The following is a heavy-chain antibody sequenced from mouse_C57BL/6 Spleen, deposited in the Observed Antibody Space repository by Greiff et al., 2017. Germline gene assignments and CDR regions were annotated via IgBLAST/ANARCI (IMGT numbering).Heavy chain of an antibody. J-gene: IGHJ3*01. CDR1: GFSLTSYG. CDR2: IWSGGST. V-gene: IGHV2-2*01. Sequence: QVHVKQSGPGLVQPSQSLSITCTVSGFSLTSYGVHWVRQSPGKGLEWLGVIWSGGSTDYNAAFISRLSISKDNSKSQVFFKMNSLQADDTAIYYCASEGDGYLAYWGQGTLVTVSA. CDR3: ASEGDGYLAY. D-gene: IGHD2-3*01.